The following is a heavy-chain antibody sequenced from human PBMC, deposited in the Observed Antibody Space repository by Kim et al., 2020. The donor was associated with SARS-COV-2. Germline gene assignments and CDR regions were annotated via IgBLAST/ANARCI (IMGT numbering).Heavy chain of an antibody. J-gene: IGHJ4*02. V-gene: IGHV3-30*04. Sequence: GGSLRLSCGASGFSFSFSSYAMHWVRQAPGKELEWVAVISYDGRNKYYADSVKGRFTISSDNSQNTLYLQMNSQSAEDTAVYYCVSRPYISGGYGFDYWGQGTLVSVSS. CDR1: GFSFSFSSYA. CDR3: VSRPYISGGYGFDY. D-gene: IGHD6-19*01. CDR2: ISYDGRNK.